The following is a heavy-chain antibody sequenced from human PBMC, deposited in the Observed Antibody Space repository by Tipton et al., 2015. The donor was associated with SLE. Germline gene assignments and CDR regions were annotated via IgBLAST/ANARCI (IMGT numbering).Heavy chain of an antibody. D-gene: IGHD6-19*01. J-gene: IGHJ4*02. CDR1: GDSISSSGYY. CDR2: IYDNGNT. CDR3: ARRSLLAVPK. Sequence: TLPLTCTVSGDSISSSGYYWVWIRQPPGKGLEWVGSIYDNGNTYYNPSLKSRATISADTSKNLFSLKLSSVTAADMAVYYCARRSLLAVPKWGQGTLVTVSS. V-gene: IGHV4-39*02.